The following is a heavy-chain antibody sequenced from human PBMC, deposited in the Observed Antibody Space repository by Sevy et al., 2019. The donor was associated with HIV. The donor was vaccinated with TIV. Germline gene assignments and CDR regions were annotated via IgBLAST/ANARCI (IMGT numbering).Heavy chain of an antibody. CDR3: ASLSGYSYGPLTGFDY. J-gene: IGHJ4*02. CDR2: ISYDGSNK. D-gene: IGHD5-18*01. CDR1: GFTFSSYA. Sequence: GGSLRLSCAASGFTFSSYAMHWVRQAPGKGLEWVAVISYDGSNKYYADSVKGRFTISRDNSKNTLYLQMNSLRAEDTAVYYRASLSGYSYGPLTGFDYWGQGTLVTVSS. V-gene: IGHV3-30-3*01.